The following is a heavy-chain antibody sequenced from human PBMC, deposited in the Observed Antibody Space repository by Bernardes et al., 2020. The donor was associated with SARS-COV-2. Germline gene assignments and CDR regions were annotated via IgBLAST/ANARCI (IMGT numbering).Heavy chain of an antibody. CDR3: ARGFDY. J-gene: IGHJ4*02. CDR1: GGSISAYY. V-gene: IGHV4-59*01. CDR2: LYYTGST. Sequence: SESLSLTCTASGGSISAYYCSWFRQPPGKGLEWIGYLYYTGSTNYNPSPQSRVTISVDTSKNQFSLKLSSVTAADTAVYYCARGFDYWGQGILVTVSS.